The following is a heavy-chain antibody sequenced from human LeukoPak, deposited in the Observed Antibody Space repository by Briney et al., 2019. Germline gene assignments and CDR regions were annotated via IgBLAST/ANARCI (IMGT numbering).Heavy chain of an antibody. J-gene: IGHJ4*02. Sequence: PGRSLRLSCAASGFTFSSYGMHWVRQAPGKGLEWVAVIWCDGSNKYYADSVKGRFTISRDNSKNTLYLQMNSLRAEDTAVYYCAKDRVVYYYDSSGIDYWGQGTLVTVSS. CDR2: IWCDGSNK. D-gene: IGHD3-22*01. V-gene: IGHV3-33*06. CDR3: AKDRVVYYYDSSGIDY. CDR1: GFTFSSYG.